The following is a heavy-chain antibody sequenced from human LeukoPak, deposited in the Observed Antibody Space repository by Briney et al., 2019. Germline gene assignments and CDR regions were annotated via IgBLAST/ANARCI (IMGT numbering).Heavy chain of an antibody. Sequence: PGGSLRLSCAASGFTFSSYSMNWVRQAPGKGLEWVSYISSSSSYIYYADSVKGRFTISRDNAKNSLYLHMNSLRAEDAAVYYCARAITGYSSSWLYWGQGTLVTVSS. CDR2: ISSSSSYI. CDR3: ARAITGYSSSWLY. J-gene: IGHJ4*02. CDR1: GFTFSSYS. V-gene: IGHV3-21*05. D-gene: IGHD6-13*01.